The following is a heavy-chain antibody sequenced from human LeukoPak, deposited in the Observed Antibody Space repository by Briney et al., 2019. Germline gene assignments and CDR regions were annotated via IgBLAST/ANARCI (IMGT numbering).Heavy chain of an antibody. CDR2: ISASGGST. D-gene: IGHD3-10*01. J-gene: IGHJ6*03. CDR3: AKVMKGSERLTMVRGVIIKTAGLYYMDV. Sequence: GGSLRLSCAASGFTLSSYAMSWVRQAPGKGLEWVSSISASGGSTNYADSVKGRFTVSRDNSKNTVYLQMNSLRAEDTAVYYCAKVMKGSERLTMVRGVIIKTAGLYYMDVWGKGTTVTVSS. CDR1: GFTLSSYA. V-gene: IGHV3-23*01.